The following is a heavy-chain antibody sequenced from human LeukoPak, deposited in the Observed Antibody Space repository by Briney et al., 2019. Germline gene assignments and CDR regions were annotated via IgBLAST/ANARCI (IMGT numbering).Heavy chain of an antibody. CDR1: GSTFTEIS. CDR2: FGPQVGET. Sequence: ASVKVSCKVSGSTFTEISIDWVRQAPGKGLECMGTFGPQVGETIHAQKLQGRLKMTADTSTDTAYMEMTSLQSEDTAVYYCATGAMVYEYWGQGTLVTVSS. D-gene: IGHD3-10*01. CDR3: ATGAMVYEY. J-gene: IGHJ4*02. V-gene: IGHV1-24*01.